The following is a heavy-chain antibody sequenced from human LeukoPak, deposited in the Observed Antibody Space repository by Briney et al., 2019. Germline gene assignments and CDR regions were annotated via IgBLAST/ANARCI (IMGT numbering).Heavy chain of an antibody. CDR3: ARVYWELLPMGYFQH. V-gene: IGHV1-18*01. CDR2: IRASNGDT. D-gene: IGHD1-26*01. J-gene: IGHJ1*01. Sequence: ASVKVSCKTSGYTFSSTVVTWVRQAPGQGLEWMGWIRASNGDTKYEQKFQGRVTMTRDTSTSTVYMELSSLRSEDTAVYYCARVYWELLPMGYFQHWGQGTLVTVSS. CDR1: GYTFSSTV.